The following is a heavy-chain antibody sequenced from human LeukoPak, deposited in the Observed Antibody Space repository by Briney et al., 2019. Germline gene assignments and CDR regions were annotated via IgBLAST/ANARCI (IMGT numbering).Heavy chain of an antibody. V-gene: IGHV4-39*01. J-gene: IGHJ5*02. CDR3: ARTYGDYVNWFDP. CDR1: GGSVSSDNYY. CDR2: IYYSGST. D-gene: IGHD4-17*01. Sequence: PSETLSLTCTVSGGSVSSDNYYWGWIRQPPGKGLEWIGSIYYSGSTYYNPSLKSRVTISVDTSRNQFSLKLSSVTAADTAVYYCARTYGDYVNWFDPWGQGTLVTVSS.